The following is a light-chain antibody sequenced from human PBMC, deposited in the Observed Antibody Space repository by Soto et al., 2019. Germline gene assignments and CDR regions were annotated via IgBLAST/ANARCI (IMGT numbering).Light chain of an antibody. J-gene: IGLJ1*01. Sequence: QSALTQPASVSGSPGQSIAISCTGTRSDVGAYNYVSWYQQHPGKAPKLMISEVTNRPSGVSDRFSGSKSGNTASLTISGRQAEDDADYYCSSFTSRFTFVFGTGTKVTVL. V-gene: IGLV2-14*01. CDR1: RSDVGAYNY. CDR3: SSFTSRFTFV. CDR2: EVT.